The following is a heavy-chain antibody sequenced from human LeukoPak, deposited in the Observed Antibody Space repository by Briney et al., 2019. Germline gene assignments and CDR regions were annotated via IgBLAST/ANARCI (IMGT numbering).Heavy chain of an antibody. Sequence: SVKVSCKASGGTFSSYAISWVRQAPGQGLEWMGGIIPIFGTANYAQKFQGRVTITADESTSTAYMELSRLRSDDTAVYYCARAITIFGVVISWGQGTLVTVSS. CDR2: IIPIFGTA. J-gene: IGHJ5*02. CDR3: ARAITIFGVVIS. V-gene: IGHV1-69*13. D-gene: IGHD3-3*01. CDR1: GGTFSSYA.